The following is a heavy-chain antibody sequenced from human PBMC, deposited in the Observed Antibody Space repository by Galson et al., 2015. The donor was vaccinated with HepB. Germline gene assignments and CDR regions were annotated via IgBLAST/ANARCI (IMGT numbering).Heavy chain of an antibody. J-gene: IGHJ5*02. Sequence: SVKVSCKASGYTFTSYAMNWVRQAPGQGLEWMGWINTNTGNPTYAQGFTGRFVFSLDTSVSTAYLQISSLKAEDTAVYYCAREVALSGALDPINWFDPWGQGTLVTVSS. V-gene: IGHV7-4-1*02. D-gene: IGHD1-26*01. CDR1: GYTFTSYA. CDR2: INTNTGNP. CDR3: AREVALSGALDPINWFDP.